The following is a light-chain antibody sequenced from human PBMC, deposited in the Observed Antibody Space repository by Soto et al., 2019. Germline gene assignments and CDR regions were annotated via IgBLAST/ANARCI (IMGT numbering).Light chain of an antibody. V-gene: IGLV2-14*01. CDR1: SSDVGGYNY. Sequence: QSALTQTASGAGSPGQSITISCTGTSSDVGGYNYVSWYQQYPGKAPKLIIYEVINRPSGVSNRFSGSKSGNTASLTISGLQAEDEADYYCSSYTGGSTLEVVFGGGTKLPV. CDR2: EVI. CDR3: SSYTGGSTLEVV. J-gene: IGLJ2*01.